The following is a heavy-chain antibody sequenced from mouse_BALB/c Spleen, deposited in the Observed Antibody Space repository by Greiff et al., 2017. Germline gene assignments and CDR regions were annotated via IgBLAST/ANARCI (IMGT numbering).Heavy chain of an antibody. CDR2: ISYSGST. CDR1: GDSITSGY. D-gene: IGHD2-14*01. V-gene: IGHV3-8*02. Sequence: VQLKESGPSLVKPSQTLSLTCSVTGDSITSGYWNWIRKFPGNKLEYMGYISYSGSTYYNPSLKSRISITRDTSKNQYYLQLNSVTTEDTATYYCARREEGYDHAMDYWGQGTSVTVSS. J-gene: IGHJ4*01. CDR3: ARREEGYDHAMDY.